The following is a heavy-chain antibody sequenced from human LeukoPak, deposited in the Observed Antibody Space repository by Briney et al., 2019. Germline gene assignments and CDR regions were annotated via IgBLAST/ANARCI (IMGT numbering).Heavy chain of an antibody. D-gene: IGHD6-19*01. CDR3: ARQISSVAGEFDY. CDR1: GFTVSSYY. J-gene: IGHJ4*02. CDR2: IYTGGGR. V-gene: IGHV3-66*04. Sequence: GGSLRLSCAASGFTVSSYYMNWVRQAPGKELEWVSVIYTGGGRYYADSVKGRFTTSRDNAKNSLYLQMNSLRAEDTAVYYCARQISSVAGEFDYWGQGTLVTVSS.